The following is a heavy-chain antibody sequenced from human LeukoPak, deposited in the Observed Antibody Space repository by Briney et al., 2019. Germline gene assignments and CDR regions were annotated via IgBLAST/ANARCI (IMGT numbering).Heavy chain of an antibody. D-gene: IGHD3-3*01. CDR1: GFTFTSSA. J-gene: IGHJ3*02. V-gene: IGHV1-58*01. Sequence: SVKVSCKASGFTFTSSAVQWVRQARGQRLEWIGWIVVGSGNTNYAQKFQERVTITRDMSTSTAYMDLSSLRSEDTAVYYCAAVYDFWSGYYAFDIWGQGTMVTVSS. CDR2: IVVGSGNT. CDR3: AAVYDFWSGYYAFDI.